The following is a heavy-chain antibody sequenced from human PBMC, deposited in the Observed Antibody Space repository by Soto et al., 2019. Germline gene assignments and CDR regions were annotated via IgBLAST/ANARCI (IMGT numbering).Heavy chain of an antibody. Sequence: PSETLSLPCAVYGGSFSGYYWSWIRQSPGKGLEWLGEVNPTGSTKYNPSLKSRVTISVDTSKNQFSLNLNSVNAADTALYYCARSREQWLVNAFDIWGKGTMVTVSS. CDR3: ARSREQWLVNAFDI. CDR1: GGSFSGYY. CDR2: VNPTGST. J-gene: IGHJ3*02. D-gene: IGHD6-19*01. V-gene: IGHV4-34*01.